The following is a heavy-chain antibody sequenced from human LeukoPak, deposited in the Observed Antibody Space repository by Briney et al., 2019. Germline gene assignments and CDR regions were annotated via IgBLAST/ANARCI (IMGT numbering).Heavy chain of an antibody. J-gene: IGHJ4*02. D-gene: IGHD3-10*01. Sequence: ASVKVSCKASGYTFTTYGISWVRQAPGQGLEYMGRISPHNGKTNYAQKLQGRVTMTTDTSTSTAYMELRSLRSDDTAVYYCAARSGSYPYYFDYWGQGTLVTVSS. CDR2: ISPHNGKT. CDR3: AARSGSYPYYFDY. CDR1: GYTFTTYG. V-gene: IGHV1-18*01.